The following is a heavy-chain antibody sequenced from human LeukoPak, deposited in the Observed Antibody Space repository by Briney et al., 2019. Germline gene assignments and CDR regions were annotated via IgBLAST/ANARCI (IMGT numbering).Heavy chain of an antibody. CDR3: ARQSTIFDPPHV. V-gene: IGHV4-61*08. J-gene: IGHJ6*02. CDR1: GGSISSGDYY. CDR2: IYYSGST. D-gene: IGHD3-9*01. Sequence: PSETLSPTCTVSGGSISSGDYYWSWIRQPPGKGLEWIGYIYYSGSTNYNPSLKSRVTISVDTSKNQFSLKLSSVTAADTAVYYCARQSTIFDPPHVWGQGTTVTVSS.